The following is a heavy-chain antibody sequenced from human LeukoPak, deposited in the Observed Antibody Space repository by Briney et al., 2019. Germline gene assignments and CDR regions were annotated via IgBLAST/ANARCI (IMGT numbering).Heavy chain of an antibody. CDR2: INPHSGDT. Sequence: ASVKVSCKASRYTFTGYYMHWVRQAPGQGLEWMGWINPHSGDTNYAQKFQGRVTMTRDTSTSTAYMEVSRLRSDDTAMYYCAKDMRSRGYSGYDCFDYWGQGTLVTVSS. V-gene: IGHV1-2*02. CDR3: AKDMRSRGYSGYDCFDY. J-gene: IGHJ4*02. CDR1: RYTFTGYY. D-gene: IGHD5-12*01.